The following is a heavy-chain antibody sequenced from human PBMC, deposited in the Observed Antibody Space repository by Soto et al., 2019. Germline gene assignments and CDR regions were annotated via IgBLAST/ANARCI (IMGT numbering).Heavy chain of an antibody. Sequence: QVQLVQSGAEVKKPGASVKVSCKASGYTFKSYAMHWVRQAPGQRLEWMGWINAGNGNTKYSQKLQGRVTITRDTSASTAYMELSSLRSEDTAVYYCARSVVVRGVLTFDYWGQGTLVTVSS. CDR3: ARSVVVRGVLTFDY. CDR1: GYTFKSYA. V-gene: IGHV1-3*01. J-gene: IGHJ4*02. D-gene: IGHD3-10*01. CDR2: INAGNGNT.